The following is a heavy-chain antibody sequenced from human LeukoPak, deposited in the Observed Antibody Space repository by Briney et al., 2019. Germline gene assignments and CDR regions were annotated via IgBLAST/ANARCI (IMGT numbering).Heavy chain of an antibody. V-gene: IGHV4-59*01. CDR1: GGSISSYY. J-gene: IGHJ4*02. CDR3: ARVGTYGSGSYLSWLDY. CDR2: IYYSGST. D-gene: IGHD3-10*01. Sequence: SETLSLTCTVSGGSISSYYWSWIRLPPGKGLEWIGYIYYSGSTNYNPSLKSRVTISVDTSKNQFSLKLSSVTAADTAVYYCARVGTYGSGSYLSWLDYWGQGTLVTVSS.